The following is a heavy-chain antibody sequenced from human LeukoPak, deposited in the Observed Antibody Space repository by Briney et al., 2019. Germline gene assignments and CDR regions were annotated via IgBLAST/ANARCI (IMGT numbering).Heavy chain of an antibody. CDR3: ARDKGTEGLLPRGDWYFDL. Sequence: GGSLRLSCAASGFTFSSYSMNWVRQAPGRGLEWVSSISSSSTYIYYAGSVKGRFTISRDNAKNSLFLQMNSLRAEDTAVYYCARDKGTEGLLPRGDWYFDLWGRGTLVTVSS. J-gene: IGHJ2*01. CDR2: ISSSSTYI. D-gene: IGHD3-3*01. CDR1: GFTFSSYS. V-gene: IGHV3-21*01.